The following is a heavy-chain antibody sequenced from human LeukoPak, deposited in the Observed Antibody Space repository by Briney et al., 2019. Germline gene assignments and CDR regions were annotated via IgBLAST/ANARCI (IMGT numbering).Heavy chain of an antibody. V-gene: IGHV4-39*07. CDR3: AKVQPDYGGYFDY. Sequence: TTSETLSLTCTVSGGSINTFSFYWGWIRQPPGKGLEWIGTIYYGGSTYYTPSLKSRVTISVDTSKNQLSLKLNFVTAADTAVYYCAKVQPDYGGYFDYWGQGILVTVSS. CDR2: IYYGGST. D-gene: IGHD4-23*01. J-gene: IGHJ4*02. CDR1: GGSINTFSFY.